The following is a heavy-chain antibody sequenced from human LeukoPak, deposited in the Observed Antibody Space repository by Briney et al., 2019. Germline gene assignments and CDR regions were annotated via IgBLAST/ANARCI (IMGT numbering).Heavy chain of an antibody. V-gene: IGHV3-73*01. CDR2: IRSKSNSYAT. Sequence: GGSLRLSCAASGFTYSGSAMHWVRQASGKGLEWVGRIRSKSNSYATAYAASVKGRFTISRGDSKNTAYLQMHSLKTEDTAVSSCTRRSDSSGWYGDYWGQGTLVSV. CDR1: GFTYSGSA. J-gene: IGHJ4*02. D-gene: IGHD6-19*01. CDR3: TRRSDSSGWYGDY.